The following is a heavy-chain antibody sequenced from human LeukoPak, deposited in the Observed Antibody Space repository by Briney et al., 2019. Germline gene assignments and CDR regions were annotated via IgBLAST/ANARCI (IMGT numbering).Heavy chain of an antibody. J-gene: IGHJ4*02. CDR1: GYTFTNSA. CDR2: ISAYNGNT. CDR3: ARSHSGGSSPLH. Sequence: GASVKISCKASGYTFTNSAIHWVRQAPGQRLEWMGWISAYNGNTNYAQKLQGRVTMTTDTSTSTAYMELRSLRSDDTAVYYCARSHSGGSSPLHWGQGTLVTVSS. V-gene: IGHV1-18*01. D-gene: IGHD2-15*01.